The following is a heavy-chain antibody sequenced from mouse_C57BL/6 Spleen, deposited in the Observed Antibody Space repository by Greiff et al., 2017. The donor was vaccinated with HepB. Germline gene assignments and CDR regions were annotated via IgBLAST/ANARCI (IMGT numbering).Heavy chain of an antibody. CDR1: GFTFSDYG. Sequence: EVMLVESGGGLVKPGGSLKLSCAASGFTFSDYGMHWVRQAPEKGLEWVAYISSGSSTIYYADTVKGRFTISRDNAKNTLVLQMTSLRSEDTAMYYCARGYYYGSSYLYYFDYWGQGTTLTVSS. CDR3: ARGYYYGSSYLYYFDY. J-gene: IGHJ2*01. V-gene: IGHV5-17*01. CDR2: ISSGSSTI. D-gene: IGHD1-1*01.